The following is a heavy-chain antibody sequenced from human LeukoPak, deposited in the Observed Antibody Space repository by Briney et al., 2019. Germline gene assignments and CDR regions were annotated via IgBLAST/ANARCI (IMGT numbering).Heavy chain of an antibody. CDR3: ARVSIHWNYVGYWFDH. J-gene: IGHJ5*02. V-gene: IGHV6-1*01. D-gene: IGHD1-7*01. CDR2: TYYRSKWYN. Sequence: SQTLSLTCAISGDSVSSNSAAWNWIRQSPSRGLEWLGRTYYRSKWYNDYAVSVKSRITINPDTSKNQFSLQLNSVTPEDTAVYYCARVSIHWNYVGYWFDHWGQGTLVTVSS. CDR1: GDSVSSNSAA.